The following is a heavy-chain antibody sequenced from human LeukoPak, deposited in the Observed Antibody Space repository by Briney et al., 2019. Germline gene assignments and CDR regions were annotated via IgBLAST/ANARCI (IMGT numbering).Heavy chain of an antibody. CDR3: ARDQDIVVVPAAMHYYYGMDV. V-gene: IGHV4-34*01. D-gene: IGHD2-2*01. J-gene: IGHJ6*02. CDR2: INHSGST. CDR1: GGSFIGYY. Sequence: SETLSLTCAVYGGSFIGYYWSWIRQPPGKGPEWIGEINHSGSTNYNPSLKSRVTISVDTSKNQFSLKLSSVTAADTAVYYCARDQDIVVVPAAMHYYYGMDVWGQGTTVTVSS.